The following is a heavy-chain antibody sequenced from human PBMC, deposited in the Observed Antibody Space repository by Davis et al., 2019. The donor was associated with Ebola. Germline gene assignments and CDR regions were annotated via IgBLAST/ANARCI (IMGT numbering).Heavy chain of an antibody. CDR2: ISYDGSNK. CDR1: GFTFSSYA. J-gene: IGHJ4*02. V-gene: IGHV3-30-3*02. CDR3: AKPWGFSSSLSGSCFDY. Sequence: GESLKISCAASGFTFSSYAMHWVRQAPGKGLEWVAIISYDGSNKYYADSVKGRFTISSDNSKNTLYLQMNRLRAEDTAVYYCAKPWGFSSSLSGSCFDYWGQGTLVTVSS. D-gene: IGHD6-6*01.